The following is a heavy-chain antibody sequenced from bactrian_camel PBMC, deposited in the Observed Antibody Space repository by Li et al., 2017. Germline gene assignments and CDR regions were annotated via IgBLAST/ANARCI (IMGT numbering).Heavy chain of an antibody. D-gene: IGHD1*01. CDR1: GFTISGNL. J-gene: IGHJ6*01. V-gene: IGHV3-2*01. CDR2: IYKDGSNT. CDR3: AAGRMASLFRPCPTEFDA. Sequence: HVQLVESGGGSVQAGGSLRLSCAASGFTISGNLMSWVRQAPGKGLEWVSSIYKDGSNTDYADSVKGRFTNSRDNAKNTVYLEMNSLNSEDTAVYYCAAGRMASLFRPCPTEFDAWGQGTQVTVS.